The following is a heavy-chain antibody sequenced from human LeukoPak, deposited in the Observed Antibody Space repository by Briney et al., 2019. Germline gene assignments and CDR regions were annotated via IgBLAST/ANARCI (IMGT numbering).Heavy chain of an antibody. Sequence: GGSLRLSCAASGFTFDDYAMHWVRQAPGKGLEWVSLISGDGGSTYYADSVEGRFTISRDNSKNSLYLQVNSLRTEDTALYYCAKDMGPLGTIWLDYWGQGTLVTVSS. CDR1: GFTFDDYA. D-gene: IGHD3-3*01. CDR2: ISGDGGST. CDR3: AKDMGPLGTIWLDY. J-gene: IGHJ4*02. V-gene: IGHV3-43*02.